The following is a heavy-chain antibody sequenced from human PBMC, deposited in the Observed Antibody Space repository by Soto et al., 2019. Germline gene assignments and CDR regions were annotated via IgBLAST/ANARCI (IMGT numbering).Heavy chain of an antibody. V-gene: IGHV3-23*01. CDR3: AKDPDYGETSASLSPPT. CDR2: IDGSGKYT. CDR1: GFSFSRYS. D-gene: IGHD4-17*01. Sequence: PXGALRLYCAASGFSFSRYSMIWVRQAPGKGLEWVSVIDGSGKYTNYADSVKGRFTISSDKSKNTLYLHMSSLGVDDTAVYYCAKDPDYGETSASLSPPTWGRGTRVTVSS. J-gene: IGHJ5*02.